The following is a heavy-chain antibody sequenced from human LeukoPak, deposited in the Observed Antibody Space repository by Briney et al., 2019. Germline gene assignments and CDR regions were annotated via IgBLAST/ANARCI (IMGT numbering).Heavy chain of an antibody. V-gene: IGHV4-31*03. CDR2: IYYSGST. D-gene: IGHD3-22*01. CDR3: AGRHYYDSSGYYYGAFDI. J-gene: IGHJ3*02. CDR1: GGSISSGGYY. Sequence: SETLSLTCTVSGGSISSGGYYWSWIRQHPGKGLEWIGYIYYSGSTYYNPSLKSRVTISVDTSKNQFSLKLSSVTAADTAVYYCAGRHYYDSSGYYYGAFDIWGQGTMVTVSS.